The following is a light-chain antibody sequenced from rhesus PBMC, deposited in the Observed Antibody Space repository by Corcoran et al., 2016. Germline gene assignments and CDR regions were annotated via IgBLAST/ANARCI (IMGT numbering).Light chain of an antibody. Sequence: DIVMTQTPLSLPVTPGEPASISCRSSQSLLDSEDANTYLDWYLQKPGQSPQLLIYEVSNRASGVPDRFSGSGSVTDFTLKIRRVEAEDVGVYYCMQALEFPFTFGPGTKLDIK. J-gene: IGKJ3*01. V-gene: IGKV2-104*02. CDR1: QSLLDSEDANTY. CDR3: MQALEFPFT. CDR2: EVS.